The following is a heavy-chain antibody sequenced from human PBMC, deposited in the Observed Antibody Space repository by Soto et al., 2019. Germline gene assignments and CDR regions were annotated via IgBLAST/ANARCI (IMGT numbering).Heavy chain of an antibody. CDR2: ISSSSSYI. Sequence: EVQLVESGGGLVKPGGSLRLSCAASGFTFSMNWVRQAPGKGLEWVSSISSSSSYIYYAESVKGRFTISRDNAKNSLYLQMNSLRAEDTAVYYCARGHYDSSGYYFFGEYFQHWGQGTLVTVSS. CDR1: GFTFS. V-gene: IGHV3-21*01. CDR3: ARGHYDSSGYYFFGEYFQH. D-gene: IGHD3-22*01. J-gene: IGHJ1*01.